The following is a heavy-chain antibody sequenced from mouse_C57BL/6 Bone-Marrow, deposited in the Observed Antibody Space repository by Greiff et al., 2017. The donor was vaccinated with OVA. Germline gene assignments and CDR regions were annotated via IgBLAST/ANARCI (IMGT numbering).Heavy chain of an antibody. D-gene: IGHD3-1*01. CDR3: ARTGWDWYFDV. CDR2: INPYNGDT. CDR1: GYSFTGYF. V-gene: IGHV1-20*01. J-gene: IGHJ1*03. Sequence: EVKLQESGPELVKPGDSVKISCKASGYSFTGYFMNWVMQSHGKSLEWIGRINPYNGDTFYNQKFKGKATLTVDKSSSTAHMELRSLTSEDSAVYYCARTGWDWYFDVWGTGTTVTVSS.